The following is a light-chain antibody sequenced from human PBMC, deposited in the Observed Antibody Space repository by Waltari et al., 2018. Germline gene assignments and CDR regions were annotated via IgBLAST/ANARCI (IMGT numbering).Light chain of an antibody. CDR1: SSHMSTNS. CDR3: AAWDDNLHGPV. CDR2: RNE. V-gene: IGLV1-44*01. Sequence: QSVLTQPPSASGTPGQRATISCSGSSSHMSTNSAPWYQHIPGTAPRLLIYRNEQRPSGVPDRFSGSKSGTSASLAISGLQSEDEANYYCAAWDDNLHGPVFGGGTKLTVL. J-gene: IGLJ3*02.